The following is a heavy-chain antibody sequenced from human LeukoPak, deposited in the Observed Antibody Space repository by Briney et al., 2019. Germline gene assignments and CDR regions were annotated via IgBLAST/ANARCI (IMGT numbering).Heavy chain of an antibody. CDR3: ARVYYSSPRAWFDY. Sequence: ASVKVSCKASGYTFINYYMHWVRQAPGQGREWMGIINPSGGSTTYAQKFQGRVTMTRDMSTSTVYMDLSSLRSEDSAVYYCARVYYSSPRAWFDYWGQGTLVTVSS. CDR2: INPSGGST. J-gene: IGHJ5*01. D-gene: IGHD6-13*01. V-gene: IGHV1-46*01. CDR1: GYTFINYY.